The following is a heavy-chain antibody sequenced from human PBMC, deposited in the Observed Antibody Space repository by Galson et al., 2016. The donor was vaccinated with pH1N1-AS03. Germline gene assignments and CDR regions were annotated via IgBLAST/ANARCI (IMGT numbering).Heavy chain of an antibody. CDR2: LHPIFGTP. J-gene: IGHJ4*02. Sequence: SVKVSCKASGGTFGNYAISWMRQAPGQGLEWMGGLHPIFGTPSYAQKFRGRLTITADHSTSAAYMELTSLTSEDTAIYYCARDRHYDTSGRFYYESEHWGQGTLVIVSS. CDR3: ARDRHYDTSGRFYYESEH. CDR1: GGTFGNYA. V-gene: IGHV1-69*13. D-gene: IGHD3-22*01.